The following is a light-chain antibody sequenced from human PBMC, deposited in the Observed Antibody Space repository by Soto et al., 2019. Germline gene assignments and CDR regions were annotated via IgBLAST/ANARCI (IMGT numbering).Light chain of an antibody. Sequence: EIVLTQSPATLSLSPGERATLSCRASQSVSSYLAWYQQKPGQAPRLLIYDASNRATGIPARFSRSGSGTDFTLTISSLEPEDFAVNYCRHRCNWPLTFGGGTMVEIK. CDR3: RHRCNWPLT. J-gene: IGKJ4*01. V-gene: IGKV3-11*01. CDR1: QSVSSY. CDR2: DAS.